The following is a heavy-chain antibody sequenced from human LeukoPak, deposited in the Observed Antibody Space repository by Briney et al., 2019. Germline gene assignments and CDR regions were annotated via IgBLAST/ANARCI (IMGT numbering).Heavy chain of an antibody. J-gene: IGHJ1*01. CDR2: IHYSGST. CDR1: GGSISSYF. D-gene: IGHD4-17*01. Sequence: SETLSLACTVSGGSISSYFWSWIRQPPGKGLEWLGNIHYSGSTNYNPSLKSRVTISLDTSKSQFSLKLSSVTAADTAVYYCARVYGDYALGYFQHWGQGTLVTVSS. CDR3: ARVYGDYALGYFQH. V-gene: IGHV4-59*01.